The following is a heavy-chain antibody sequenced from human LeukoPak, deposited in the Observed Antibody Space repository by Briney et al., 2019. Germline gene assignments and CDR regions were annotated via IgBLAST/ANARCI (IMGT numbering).Heavy chain of an antibody. CDR2: VIPMFGIR. J-gene: IGHJ4*02. V-gene: IGHV1-69*04. Sequence: SVKVSCKASGGTFNNYAISWVRQAPGQGLEWMGRVIPMFGIRNYPQTFRGRVNITADKATNTVYMELRSLRAEDTAIYYCATEPSRSYSFDHLDFWGLGTPVTVSS. D-gene: IGHD5-12*01. CDR3: ATEPSRSYSFDHLDF. CDR1: GGTFNNYA.